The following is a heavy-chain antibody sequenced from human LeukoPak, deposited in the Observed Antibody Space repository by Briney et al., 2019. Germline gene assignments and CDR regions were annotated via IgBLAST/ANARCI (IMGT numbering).Heavy chain of an antibody. V-gene: IGHV4-39*01. CDR2: IYYSGRT. Sequence: GSLRLSCAASGFTFSDYYMSWIRQPPGKGLEWIGSIYYSGRTYYNPPLKSRVTISEDTSKNQFSLKLSSVTAADTAVYYCARHRTAINRYGPYDAFDIWGPGTMVTVSS. CDR1: GFTFSDYY. CDR3: ARHRTAINRYGPYDAFDI. J-gene: IGHJ3*02. D-gene: IGHD5-18*01.